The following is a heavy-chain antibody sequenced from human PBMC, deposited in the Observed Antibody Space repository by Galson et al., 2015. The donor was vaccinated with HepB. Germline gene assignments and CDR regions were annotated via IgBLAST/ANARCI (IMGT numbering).Heavy chain of an antibody. CDR2: ISAYNGNT. V-gene: IGHV1-18*01. CDR3: ARAAYDSSGGNFDY. Sequence: SCKASGYTFTSYGISWVRQAPGQGLEWMGWISAYNGNTNYAQKLQGRVTMTTDTSKSTAYIELRNLSSVTAADTAVYYCARAAYDSSGGNFDYWGQGTLVTVSS. CDR1: GYTFTSYG. D-gene: IGHD3-22*01. J-gene: IGHJ4*02.